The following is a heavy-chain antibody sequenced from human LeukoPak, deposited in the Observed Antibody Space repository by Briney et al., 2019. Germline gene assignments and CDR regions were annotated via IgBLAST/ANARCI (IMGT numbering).Heavy chain of an antibody. CDR2: IYTSGST. CDR1: GNSISSYY. V-gene: IGHV4-4*07. CDR3: ARHRYDYVWGSYRYLNVGAFDI. D-gene: IGHD3-16*02. Sequence: SETLSLTCTVSGNSISSYYWSWIRQPAGKGLEWIGRIYTSGSTNYNPSLKSRVTISVDTSKNQFSLKLSSVTAADTAVYYCARHRYDYVWGSYRYLNVGAFDIWGQGTMVTVSS. J-gene: IGHJ3*02.